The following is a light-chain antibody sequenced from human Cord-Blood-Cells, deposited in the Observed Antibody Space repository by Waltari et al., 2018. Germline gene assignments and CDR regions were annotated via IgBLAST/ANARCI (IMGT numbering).Light chain of an antibody. V-gene: IGLV1-51*01. J-gene: IGLJ2*01. CDR1: SSNIGHNY. Sequence: QSVLTQPPSVSAAPGQKVTISCSGSSSNIGHNYVSWYQPLPGTAPKLLIYDKNKRPSGIPDRFSGSKSGTSATLGITGLQTGDEADYYCGTWDSSLSAVVFGGGTKLTVL. CDR3: GTWDSSLSAVV. CDR2: DKN.